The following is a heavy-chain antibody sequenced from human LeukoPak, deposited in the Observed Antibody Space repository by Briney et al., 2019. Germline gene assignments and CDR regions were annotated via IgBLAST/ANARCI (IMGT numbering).Heavy chain of an antibody. CDR1: GYTFTSYD. CDR3: ARAILDCGGDCSIPPFDP. D-gene: IGHD2-21*02. CDR2: MNPNSGNT. V-gene: IGHV1-8*01. Sequence: ASVKVSCKASGYTFTSYDINWVRRATGQGLEWMGWMNPNSGNTGYAQKFQGRVTMTRNTSISTAYMELSSLRSEDTAVYYCARAILDCGGDCSIPPFDPWGQGTLVTVSS. J-gene: IGHJ5*02.